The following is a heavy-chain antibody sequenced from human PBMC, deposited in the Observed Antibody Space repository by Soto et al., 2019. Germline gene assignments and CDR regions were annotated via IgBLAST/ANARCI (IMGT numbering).Heavy chain of an antibody. CDR3: AINDYGDYGWFDP. Sequence: ASVKVSCKASGYTFTSYAMHWVRQAPGQRLEWMGWINAGNGNTKYSQKFQGRVTITRDTSASTAYMELSSLRSEDTAVYYGAINDYGDYGWFDPWGQGTLVTVSS. CDR1: GYTFTSYA. D-gene: IGHD4-17*01. CDR2: INAGNGNT. V-gene: IGHV1-3*01. J-gene: IGHJ5*02.